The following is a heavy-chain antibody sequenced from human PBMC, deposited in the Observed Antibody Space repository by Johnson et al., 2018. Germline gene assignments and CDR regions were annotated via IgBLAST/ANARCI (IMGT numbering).Heavy chain of an antibody. Sequence: QVQLVESGGRVVHPGGSLRLSCAASGFIFSNYGMHWVRQAPGKGLEWVAVITYDGNEKFYADAVKGRFTITIDKSTNTLYLQMNILIPEDTAVYYCAKEVHQWLLYHYGLDVWGQGTTVAVSS. CDR1: GFIFSNYG. CDR3: AKEVHQWLLYHYGLDV. V-gene: IGHV3-30*18. D-gene: IGHD5-24*01. J-gene: IGHJ6*02. CDR2: ITYDGNEK.